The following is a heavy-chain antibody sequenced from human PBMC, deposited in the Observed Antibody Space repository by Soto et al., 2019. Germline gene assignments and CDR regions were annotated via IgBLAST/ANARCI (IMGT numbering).Heavy chain of an antibody. Sequence: GESLKISCKASGYTFTSYDINWVRQATGQGLEWMGWMNPNSGNTGYAQKFQGRVTMARNTSISTAYMELSSLRSEDTAVYYCARVGASVVVVAASDYYYYMDVWGKGTTVTVSS. D-gene: IGHD2-15*01. V-gene: IGHV1-8*01. CDR3: ARVGASVVVVAASDYYYYMDV. CDR2: MNPNSGNT. CDR1: GYTFTSYD. J-gene: IGHJ6*03.